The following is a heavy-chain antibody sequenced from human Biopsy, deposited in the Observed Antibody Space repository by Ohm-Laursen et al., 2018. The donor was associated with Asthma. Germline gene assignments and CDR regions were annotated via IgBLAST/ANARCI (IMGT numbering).Heavy chain of an antibody. V-gene: IGHV3-53*01. Sequence: SLRLSCAASGFTVSTSGMSWVRQPPGKGLEWVSVIYSGGGTYYADSLQGRVTISRDNSKNTLSLQMNSLRAEDTAVYYCARAYGGSFFSGAFDIWGQGTMVTVSS. D-gene: IGHD4-23*01. CDR1: GFTVSTSG. J-gene: IGHJ3*02. CDR3: ARAYGGSFFSGAFDI. CDR2: IYSGGGT.